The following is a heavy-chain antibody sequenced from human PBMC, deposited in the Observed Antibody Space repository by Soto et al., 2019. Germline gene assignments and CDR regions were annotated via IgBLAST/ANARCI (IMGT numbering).Heavy chain of an antibody. CDR2: INAGNGNT. CDR3: ARLGVVTATWGWFDP. CDR1: GYTFTSYA. J-gene: IGHJ5*02. V-gene: IGHV1-3*01. Sequence: QVQLVQSGAEVKKPGASVKVSCKASGYTFTSYAMHWVRQAPGQRLEWMGWINAGNGNTKYSQKFQGRVTITRDTSASTAYMELSSLRSEDTAVYYCARLGVVTATWGWFDPWGQGTLVTVSS. D-gene: IGHD2-21*02.